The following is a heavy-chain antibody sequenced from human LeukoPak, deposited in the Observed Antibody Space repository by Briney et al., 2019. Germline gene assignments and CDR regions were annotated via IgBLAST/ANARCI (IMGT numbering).Heavy chain of an antibody. CDR2: IHPNSGGT. D-gene: IGHD5-24*01. CDR1: GYTFTGYY. Sequence: ASVKVSCKASGYTFTGYYMHWVRQAPGQGREWMGWIHPNSGGTNSAQTFPGRVTMTRDTSISTAYMELSRLRSGDTAVYLYAKDDVERATIAPVFDHWGQRTLVSVFS. J-gene: IGHJ4*02. CDR3: AKDDVERATIAPVFDH. V-gene: IGHV1-2*02.